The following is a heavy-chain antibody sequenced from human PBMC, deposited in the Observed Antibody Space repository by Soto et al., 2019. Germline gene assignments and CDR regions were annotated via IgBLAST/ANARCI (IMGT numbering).Heavy chain of an antibody. Sequence: PVGSLRLSCAASGFTFSSYSMNWVRQAPGKGLEWVSSISSSSSYIYYADSVKGRFTISRDNAKNSLYLQMNSLRAEDTAVYYCARASSSGWHYFDYWGQGTLVTVSS. D-gene: IGHD6-19*01. V-gene: IGHV3-21*01. CDR3: ARASSSGWHYFDY. J-gene: IGHJ4*02. CDR1: GFTFSSYS. CDR2: ISSSSSYI.